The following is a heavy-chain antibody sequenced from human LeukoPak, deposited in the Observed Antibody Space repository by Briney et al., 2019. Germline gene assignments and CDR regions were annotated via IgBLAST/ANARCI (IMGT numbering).Heavy chain of an antibody. Sequence: GGSLGLSCSASGFTFSTYGMQWVRQAPGKGLEYVSTISYNGGSTFYVDSVKGRFTISRDNSQNTLYLQMSSLRVDDTAMYYCVRRSSGWSFDFWGQGTLVTVSS. CDR2: ISYNGGST. V-gene: IGHV3-64D*06. D-gene: IGHD6-19*01. CDR3: VRRSSGWSFDF. J-gene: IGHJ4*02. CDR1: GFTFSTYG.